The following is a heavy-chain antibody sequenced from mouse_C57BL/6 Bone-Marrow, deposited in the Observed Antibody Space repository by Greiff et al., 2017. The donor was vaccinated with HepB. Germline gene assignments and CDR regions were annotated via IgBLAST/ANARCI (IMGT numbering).Heavy chain of an antibody. J-gene: IGHJ4*01. CDR2: INPYNGGT. CDR1: GYTFTDYY. CDR3: ARGWLLRRYAMDY. Sequence: EVHLVESGPVLVKPGASVKMSCKASGYTFTDYYMNWVKQSHGKSLEWIGVINPYNGGTSYNQKFKGKATLTVDKSSSTAYMELNSLTSEDSAVYYCARGWLLRRYAMDYWGQGTSVTVSS. D-gene: IGHD2-3*01. V-gene: IGHV1-19*01.